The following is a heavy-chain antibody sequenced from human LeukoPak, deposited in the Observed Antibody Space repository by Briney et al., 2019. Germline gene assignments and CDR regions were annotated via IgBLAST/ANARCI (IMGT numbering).Heavy chain of an antibody. CDR2: IIGSGGST. Sequence: GSLRLSCSASGFTFISYAMRWVRQAPGKGLEWVSAIIGSGGSTYYADSVKGRFTISRDNSKNTLYLQMNSLRAEDTAVYYCAKDRGVGCSSTSCYTGYYFDYWGQGTLVTVSS. CDR3: AKDRGVGCSSTSCYTGYYFDY. J-gene: IGHJ4*02. V-gene: IGHV3-23*01. D-gene: IGHD2-2*02. CDR1: GFTFISYA.